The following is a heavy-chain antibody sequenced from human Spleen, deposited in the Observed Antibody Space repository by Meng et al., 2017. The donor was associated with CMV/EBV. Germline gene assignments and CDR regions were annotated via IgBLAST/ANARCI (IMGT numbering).Heavy chain of an antibody. CDR2: VSQSGNT. CDR1: NASFSIYY. D-gene: IGHD5-12*01. J-gene: IGHJ4*02. Sequence: SETLSLTCAVYNASFSIYYWSWIRQPPGKELEWIGEVSQSGNTNHNPSLKRRLTISLDTSTKQFSLKLTSVTAADPAVYYCHCPAGNTGDDAIACWGQGTLVTVSS. CDR3: HCPAGNTGDDAIAC. V-gene: IGHV4-34*01.